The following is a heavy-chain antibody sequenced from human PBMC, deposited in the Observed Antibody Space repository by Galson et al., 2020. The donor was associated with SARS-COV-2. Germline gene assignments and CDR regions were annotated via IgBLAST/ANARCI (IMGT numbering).Heavy chain of an antibody. J-gene: IGHJ6*02. Sequence: GGSLRLSCAASGFTFSNAWMNWVRQAPGKGLEWVGRIKSKTDGGTTDYAAPVKGRFTISRDDSKNTLYLQMNSLKTEDTAVYYCTAETGTTWGYYYYYGMDVWGQGTTVTVSS. D-gene: IGHD1-7*01. V-gene: IGHV3-15*07. CDR3: TAETGTTWGYYYYYGMDV. CDR2: IKSKTDGGTT. CDR1: GFTFSNAW.